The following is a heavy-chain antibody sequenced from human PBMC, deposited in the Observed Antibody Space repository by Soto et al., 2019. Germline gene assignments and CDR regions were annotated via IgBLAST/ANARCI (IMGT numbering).Heavy chain of an antibody. CDR1: GDSVTFGHHY. Sequence: QVKLQESGPGLVKPSGTLSLICIVSGDSVTFGHHYWSWIRQPTGNGLEWFGHIFFTGAINYSPSFNSRVNMSVDSSKSQFSLNLTSVSAADSAISYCARARPDSAGSSLGRRMDVWGQGTTVTVSS. CDR3: ARARPDSAGSSLGRRMDV. CDR2: IFFTGAI. V-gene: IGHV4-61*01. D-gene: IGHD3-10*01. J-gene: IGHJ6*02.